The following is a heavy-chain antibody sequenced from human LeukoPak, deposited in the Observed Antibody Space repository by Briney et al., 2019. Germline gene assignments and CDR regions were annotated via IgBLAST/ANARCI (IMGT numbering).Heavy chain of an antibody. Sequence: SETLSLTCTVSGGSISSYYWSWIRRPAGKGLEWIGRIYTSGSTNYNPSLKSRVTMSVDTSKNQFSLKLSSVTAADTAVYYCARYYDSSGYNWFDPWGQGTLVTVSS. V-gene: IGHV4-4*07. CDR2: IYTSGST. J-gene: IGHJ5*02. CDR1: GGSISSYY. D-gene: IGHD3-22*01. CDR3: ARYYDSSGYNWFDP.